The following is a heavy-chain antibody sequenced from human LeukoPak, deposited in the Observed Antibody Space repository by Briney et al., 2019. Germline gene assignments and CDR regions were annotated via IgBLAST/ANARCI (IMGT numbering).Heavy chain of an antibody. CDR2: SYDSGST. Sequence: SETLSLTCTVSGGSPSRYYWSWIRQPPGKSLEWIGYSYDSGSTAYNPSLKSRVTISIDTSNNRFSLNLTSVTAADTAVYYCARLPGIAAVWGQGTLVIVSS. J-gene: IGHJ1*01. CDR3: ARLPGIAAV. V-gene: IGHV4-59*08. CDR1: GGSPSRYY. D-gene: IGHD6-13*01.